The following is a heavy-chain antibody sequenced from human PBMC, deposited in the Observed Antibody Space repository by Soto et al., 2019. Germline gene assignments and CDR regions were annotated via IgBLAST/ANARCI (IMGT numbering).Heavy chain of an antibody. CDR3: TRYYGSGSYYNPYYYYYGMDV. J-gene: IGHJ6*02. Sequence: GGSLRLSCAASGFTFSSFGMHWVRQAPGKGLEWVGRIKSKTDGGTTDYAAPVKGRFTISRDDSKNTLYLQMNSLKTEDTAVYYCTRYYGSGSYYNPYYYYYGMDVWGQGTTVTVSS. V-gene: IGHV3-15*01. CDR1: GFTFSSFG. D-gene: IGHD3-10*01. CDR2: IKSKTDGGTT.